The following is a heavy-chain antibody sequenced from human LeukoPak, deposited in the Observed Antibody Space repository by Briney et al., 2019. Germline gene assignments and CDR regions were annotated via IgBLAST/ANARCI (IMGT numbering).Heavy chain of an antibody. J-gene: IGHJ4*02. CDR3: ARAHPHFDY. CDR1: GGSISSYY. Sequence: SETLSLTCTVSGGSISSYYWSWVRQPPGKGLEWIGYIYYSGSTNYNPSLKSRVTISVDTSKNQFSLKLSSVTAADTAVYYCARAHPHFDYWGQGPLVTVSS. CDR2: IYYSGST. V-gene: IGHV4-59*01.